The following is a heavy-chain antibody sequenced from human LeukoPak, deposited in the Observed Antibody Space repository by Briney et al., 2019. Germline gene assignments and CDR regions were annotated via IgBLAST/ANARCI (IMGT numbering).Heavy chain of an antibody. J-gene: IGHJ4*02. CDR2: IYYSGST. CDR1: GGSISSSSYY. CDR3: ARSDVLRFLEWLAHFDY. V-gene: IGHV4-39*01. D-gene: IGHD3-3*01. Sequence: SETLSLTCTVSGGSISSSSYYWGWIRQPPGKGLEWIGSIYYSGSTYYNPSLKSRVTISVDTSKNQFSLKLSSVTAADTAVYYCARSDVLRFLEWLAHFDYWGQGTLVTVSS.